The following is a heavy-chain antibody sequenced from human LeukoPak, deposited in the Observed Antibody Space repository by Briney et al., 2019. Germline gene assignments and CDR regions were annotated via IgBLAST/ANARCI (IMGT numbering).Heavy chain of an antibody. J-gene: IGHJ4*02. CDR3: ARVITAGDWRGFDY. CDR2: IYPGDSDT. CDR1: GYRFTSSW. V-gene: IGHV5-51*01. D-gene: IGHD2-21*01. Sequence: AGESLKISCKGSGYRFTSSWIGWVRQMPGKGLEWMGIIYPGDSDTRYSPSFQGQVTISADRSNSTAYLQWNSLKASDTAMYYCARVITAGDWRGFDYWGQGTLVTVSS.